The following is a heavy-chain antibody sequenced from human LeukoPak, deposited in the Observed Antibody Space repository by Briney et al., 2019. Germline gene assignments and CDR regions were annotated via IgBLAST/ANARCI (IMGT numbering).Heavy chain of an antibody. CDR3: ARDKAVWFGEYVGSYYFDY. V-gene: IGHV3-11*06. CDR2: ISSSSSYT. D-gene: IGHD3-10*01. CDR1: GFTFSDYY. J-gene: IGHJ4*02. Sequence: GGSLRLSCSASGFTFSDYYMSWIRQAPGRGLGWVSYISSSSSYTDYADSVKGRFTISRDNAKNSLYLQMNSLRAEDTAAYYCARDKAVWFGEYVGSYYFDYWGQGTLVTVSS.